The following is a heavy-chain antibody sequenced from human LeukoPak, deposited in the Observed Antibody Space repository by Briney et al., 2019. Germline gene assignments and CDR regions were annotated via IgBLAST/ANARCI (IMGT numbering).Heavy chain of an antibody. J-gene: IGHJ2*01. Sequence: ASVKVSCKASGYTFTTYAMNWVRQAPGQGLEYMGWINANTGNPTYAQGFTGRFVFSLDTSVSTAYLQISSLKAEGTAVYYCARDFPARDWFFDLWGRGTLVTVSS. V-gene: IGHV7-4-1*02. CDR1: GYTFTTYA. CDR2: INANTGNP. CDR3: ARDFPARDWFFDL.